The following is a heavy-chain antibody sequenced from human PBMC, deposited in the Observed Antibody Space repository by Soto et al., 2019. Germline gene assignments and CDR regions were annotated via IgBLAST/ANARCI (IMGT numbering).Heavy chain of an antibody. V-gene: IGHV4-31*03. J-gene: IGHJ6*02. CDR2: IHYRGST. D-gene: IGHD2-15*01. CDR1: GGSITGAYY. CDR3: ARARDSFGLDV. Sequence: SETLSLTCNVSGGSITGAYYWNWLRQHPGKGLEWIGSIHYRGSTYYNPSLQSRISISLDRSNNQFSLKLSSVTAADTAVYYCARARDSFGLDVWGQGTTVTVSS.